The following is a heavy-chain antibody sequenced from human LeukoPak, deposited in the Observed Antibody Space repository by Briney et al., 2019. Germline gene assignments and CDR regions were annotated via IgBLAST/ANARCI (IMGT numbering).Heavy chain of an antibody. CDR2: IYYSGST. V-gene: IGHV4-39*01. D-gene: IGHD3-22*01. J-gene: IGHJ4*02. CDR3: ARRERGGSTYYYDSSGYYFDY. Sequence: SETLSLPCTVSGGSISSSSYYWGWIRQPPGKGLEWIGSIYYSGSTYYNPSLKRRVTISVDTSKNLFSLKLSSVTAADTAVYYCARRERGGSTYYYDSSGYYFDYWGQGTLVTVSS. CDR1: GGSISSSSYY.